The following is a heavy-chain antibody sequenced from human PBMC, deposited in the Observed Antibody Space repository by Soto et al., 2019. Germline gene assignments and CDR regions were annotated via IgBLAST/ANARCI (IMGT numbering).Heavy chain of an antibody. CDR3: LRDAGHRGDY. CDR2: INGDGSSR. V-gene: IGHV3-74*03. J-gene: IGHJ4*02. Sequence: EVQLVESGGGFIKTGGSLRLACAASGFTFGKYWMHWVRQTPGKGLVWVSSINGDGSSRSYADSVEGRFTVSRDSANNTLHLQMSSLRVEDTGVYYCLRDAGHRGDYWGQGTLVTVSS. D-gene: IGHD3-10*01. CDR1: GFTFGKYW.